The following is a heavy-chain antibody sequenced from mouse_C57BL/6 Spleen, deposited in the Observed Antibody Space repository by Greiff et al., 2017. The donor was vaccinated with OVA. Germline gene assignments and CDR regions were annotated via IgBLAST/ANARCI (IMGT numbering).Heavy chain of an antibody. J-gene: IGHJ4*01. CDR1: GFTFSDYG. CDR2: ISSGSSTI. CDR3: ARDYYGEAMDY. D-gene: IGHD1-1*01. Sequence: EVNLVESGGGLVKPGGSLKLSCAASGFTFSDYGMHWVRQAPEKGLEWVAYISSGSSTIYYADTVKGRFTISRDNAKNTLFLQMTSLRSEDTAMYYCARDYYGEAMDYWGQGTSVTVSS. V-gene: IGHV5-17*01.